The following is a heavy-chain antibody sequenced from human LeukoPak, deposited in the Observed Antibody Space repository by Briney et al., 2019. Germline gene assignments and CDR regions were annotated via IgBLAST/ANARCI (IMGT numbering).Heavy chain of an antibody. J-gene: IGHJ4*02. V-gene: IGHV1-8*01. CDR2: MNPNSGNT. CDR1: GYTFTSYD. D-gene: IGHD3-22*01. CDR3: ARGLGTYDSSELTWPMISF. Sequence: ASVKVSCKASGYTFTSYDINWVRQATGQGLEWMGWMNPNSGNTGYAQKFQGRVTMTRNTSISTAYMELSSLRSEDTAVYYCARGLGTYDSSELTWPMISFWGQGTLVTVSS.